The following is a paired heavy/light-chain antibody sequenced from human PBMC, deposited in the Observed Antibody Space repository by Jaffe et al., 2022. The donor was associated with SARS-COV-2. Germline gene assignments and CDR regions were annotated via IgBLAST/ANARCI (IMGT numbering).Heavy chain of an antibody. CDR2: INNNGDNT. CDR3: VKDSGEEIVLKLSRKYYFYMDV. CDR1: GLTFSDSA. D-gene: IGHD2-8*01. J-gene: IGHJ6*03. Sequence: EVQLVESGGGLARPGGSLRLSCSASGLTFSDSAMHWVRQAPGKGLEHVSAINNNGDNTYYADSVKGRFTISRDNSKNTLFLQMSSLRAEDTAVYYCVKDSGEEIVLKLSRKYYFYMDVWGRGTTVTVSS. V-gene: IGHV3-64D*06.
Light chain of an antibody. Sequence: DIQMTQSPSTLSASIGDRVTITCRASQSISRWLAWYQHKPGKAPKVLIYMTSTLESGVPSRFSGSGSGTEFTLTISSLQPDDFATYYCQQYYRYPYTFGQGTKVDIK. CDR1: QSISRW. V-gene: IGKV1-5*03. J-gene: IGKJ2*01. CDR3: QQYYRYPYT. CDR2: MTS.